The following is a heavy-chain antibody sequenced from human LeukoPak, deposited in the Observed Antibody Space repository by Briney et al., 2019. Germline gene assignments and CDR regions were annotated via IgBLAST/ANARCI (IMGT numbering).Heavy chain of an antibody. V-gene: IGHV1-18*01. J-gene: IGHJ4*02. CDR2: ISAYNGNT. Sequence: ASVKVSCKASGYTFTSYGISWVRQAPGQGLEWMGWISAYNGNTNYAQKLQGRVTMTTDTSTSTAHMELRSLRSNDTAVYYCARDSRIVVVQEEYYFDYWGQGTLVTVSS. CDR1: GYTFTSYG. D-gene: IGHD3-22*01. CDR3: ARDSRIVVVQEEYYFDY.